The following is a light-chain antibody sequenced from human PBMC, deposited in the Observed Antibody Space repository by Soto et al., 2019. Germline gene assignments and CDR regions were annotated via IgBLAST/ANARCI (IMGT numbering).Light chain of an antibody. Sequence: QSVLTQPPSASATPGQRVTISCSGSNSNIGTNTVNWYQQLPGTAPRLLIYTNNQRPSGVPQRFSGSKTGTSASLAIGGLQSEDGADYYCAAWDDSLGAYVFGTGTKVTVL. J-gene: IGLJ1*01. V-gene: IGLV1-44*01. CDR2: TNN. CDR3: AAWDDSLGAYV. CDR1: NSNIGTNT.